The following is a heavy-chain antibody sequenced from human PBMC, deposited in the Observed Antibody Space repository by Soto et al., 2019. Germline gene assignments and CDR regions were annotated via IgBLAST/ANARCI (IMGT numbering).Heavy chain of an antibody. CDR3: ARAVGGPTSNLDY. CDR1: GYTFTSYA. CDR2: TNAGNGNT. V-gene: IGHV1-3*01. Sequence: ASVKVSCKASGYTFTSYAMHWVRQAPGQRLEWMGWTNAGNGNTKYSQKFQGRVTITRDTSASTAYMELSNLRSEDTAVYYCARAVGGPTSNLDYWGQGTLVTVSS. D-gene: IGHD3-16*01. J-gene: IGHJ4*02.